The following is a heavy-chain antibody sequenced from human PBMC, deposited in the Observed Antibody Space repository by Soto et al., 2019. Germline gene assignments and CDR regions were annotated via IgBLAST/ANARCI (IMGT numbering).Heavy chain of an antibody. D-gene: IGHD1-26*01. Sequence: GGSMRLSCAASGFTFSSYWMSWVRQAPGKGLEWVANIKQDGSEKYYVDSVKGRFTISRDNAKNSLYLQMNSLRAEDTAVYYCARGRGTASTTGYMDVWGKGTTVTVSS. CDR1: GFTFSSYW. J-gene: IGHJ6*03. CDR2: IKQDGSEK. CDR3: ARGRGTASTTGYMDV. V-gene: IGHV3-7*01.